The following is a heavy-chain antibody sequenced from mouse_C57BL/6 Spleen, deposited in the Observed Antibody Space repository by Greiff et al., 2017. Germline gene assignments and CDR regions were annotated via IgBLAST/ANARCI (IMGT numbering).Heavy chain of an antibody. CDR2: IDPSDSYT. CDR1: GYTFTSYW. D-gene: IGHD2-4*01. V-gene: IGHV1-59*01. J-gene: IGHJ4*01. CDR3: ARRGDYDAYYAMDY. Sequence: VQLQQPGAELVRPGTSVKLSCKASGYTFTSYWMHWVKQRPGQGLEWIGVIDPSDSYTNYNQKFKGKATLTVDTSSSTAYMQLSSLTSEDSAVYYCARRGDYDAYYAMDYWGEGTSVTVS.